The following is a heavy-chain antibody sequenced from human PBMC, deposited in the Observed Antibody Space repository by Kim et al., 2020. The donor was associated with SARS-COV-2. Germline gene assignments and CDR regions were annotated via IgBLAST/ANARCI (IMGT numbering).Heavy chain of an antibody. D-gene: IGHD4-4*01. Sequence: GGSLRLSCAASGFTFSSYGMHWVRQAPGKGLEWVAVIWYDGSNKYYADSVKGRFTISRDNSKNTLYLQMNSLRAEDTAVYYCARGYSNYGRVWFDPWGQGTLVTVSS. V-gene: IGHV3-33*01. CDR1: GFTFSSYG. CDR2: IWYDGSNK. J-gene: IGHJ5*02. CDR3: ARGYSNYGRVWFDP.